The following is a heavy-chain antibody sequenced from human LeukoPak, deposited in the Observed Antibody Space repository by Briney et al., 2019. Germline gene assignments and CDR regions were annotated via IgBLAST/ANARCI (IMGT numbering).Heavy chain of an antibody. CDR2: IKQDGTAQ. Sequence: GGSLRLSCAASGFTFSNYWMTWVRQAPGKGLEWVANIKQDGTAQYYVDSVKGRFTVSRDNAKNSLYLQMNSLRVEDTAVYYCTRASLTATTDSWGQGTLVTVSS. J-gene: IGHJ4*02. D-gene: IGHD4-11*01. CDR3: TRASLTATTDS. V-gene: IGHV3-7*01. CDR1: GFTFSNYW.